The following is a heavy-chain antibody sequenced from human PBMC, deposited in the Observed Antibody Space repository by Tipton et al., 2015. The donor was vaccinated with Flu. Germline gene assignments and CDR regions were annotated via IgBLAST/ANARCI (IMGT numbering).Heavy chain of an antibody. D-gene: IGHD3-3*02. J-gene: IGHJ3*02. CDR2: IYLTGST. Sequence: TLSLTCTVSGDSISADYWSWIRQPAGKGLEWIGRIYLTGSTSYNPSLESRVTMSIDTSKNQFSLRLNSVNAADTAVYYCARFSPRPLTNAFDIWGQGTMVTVSS. CDR1: GDSISADY. V-gene: IGHV4-4*07. CDR3: ARFSPRPLTNAFDI.